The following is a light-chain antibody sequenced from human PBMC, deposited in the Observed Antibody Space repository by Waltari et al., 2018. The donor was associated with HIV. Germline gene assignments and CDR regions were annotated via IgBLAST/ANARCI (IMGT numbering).Light chain of an antibody. CDR1: TPNIGSNP. J-gene: IGLJ3*02. CDR3: ATWDDSLNGPWV. V-gene: IGLV1-44*01. Sequence: QSVLTQPPSASGTPGQRVTLPCSGSTPNIGSNPVNWYQQFPGMAPILLIYSNDQRPSGVPDRVSGSKSGTSASLAISGLQSEDEADYYCATWDDSLNGPWVFGGGTKLTVL. CDR2: SND.